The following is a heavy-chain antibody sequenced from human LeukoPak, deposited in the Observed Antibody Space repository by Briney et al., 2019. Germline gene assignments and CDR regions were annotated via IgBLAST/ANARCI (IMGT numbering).Heavy chain of an antibody. J-gene: IGHJ6*03. CDR3: ARVVPAATYYYYYYMDV. V-gene: IGHV4-59*01. CDR2: IYYSGRT. Sequence: KPSETLSLTCTVSGGSISSYYWSLIRQPPGKGLALIGDIYYSGRTNYNPSLKSRVTISVDTSKNQFSLKLSSVTAADTAVYYCARVVPAATYYYYYYMDVWGKGTTVTVSS. CDR1: GGSISSYY. D-gene: IGHD2-2*01.